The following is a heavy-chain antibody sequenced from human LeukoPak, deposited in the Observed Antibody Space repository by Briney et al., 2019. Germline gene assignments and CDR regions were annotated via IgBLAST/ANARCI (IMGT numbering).Heavy chain of an antibody. CDR2: IFASGNT. D-gene: IGHD6-13*01. J-gene: IGHJ5*02. CDR3: ARDSDGAAQFDP. CDR1: GGSISSYH. Sequence: SETLSLTCTVSGGSISSYHWSWIRQPAGRGLEWIGQIFASGNTNYNPSLKSRVTMSVEKSKNQFSLKLTSMTAADTAVYYCARDSDGAAQFDPWGQGTLVTVSS. V-gene: IGHV4-4*07.